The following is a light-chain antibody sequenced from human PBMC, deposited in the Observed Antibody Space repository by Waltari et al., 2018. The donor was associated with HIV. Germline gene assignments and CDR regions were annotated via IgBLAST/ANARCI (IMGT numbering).Light chain of an antibody. CDR2: SNN. CDR1: RSNIGSNN. V-gene: IGLV1-44*01. CDR3: SAWDDNVNAL. J-gene: IGLJ2*01. Sequence: QSVLTQPPSASGTPGQRVTISCSGSRSNIGSNNVNWYQQLPGTAPKLVIYSNNQRPSGVPDRVSGSKSGTSASLAISGLQSEDEADYYCSAWDDNVNALFGGGTRLTVV.